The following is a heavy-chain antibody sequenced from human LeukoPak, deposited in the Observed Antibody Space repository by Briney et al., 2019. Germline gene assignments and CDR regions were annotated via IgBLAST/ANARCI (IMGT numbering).Heavy chain of an antibody. V-gene: IGHV3-30*18. Sequence: GRSLRLACAASGFIFSSYVMHWVRQAPGKGLEWVAIISYDGTNENYADSVKGRFTISRDNSKNTLYLHMNSLRHDDTAVYYCAKDSGGSVLEDWGRGSLVIVSS. J-gene: IGHJ4*01. CDR2: ISYDGTNE. D-gene: IGHD2-15*01. CDR1: GFIFSSYV. CDR3: AKDSGGSVLED.